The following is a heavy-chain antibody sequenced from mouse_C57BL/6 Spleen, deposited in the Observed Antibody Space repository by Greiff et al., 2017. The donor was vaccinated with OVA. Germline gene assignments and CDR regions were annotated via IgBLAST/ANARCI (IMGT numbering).Heavy chain of an antibody. CDR2: IDPNSGGT. CDR1: GSTFTSYW. CDR3: ARSDDGYYGGYAMDY. J-gene: IGHJ4*01. D-gene: IGHD2-3*01. Sequence: VQLQQPGAALVKPGASVKLSCKASGSTFTSYWMHWVKQRPGRGLEWIGRIDPNSGGTKYNEKFKSKATLTVDKPSSTAYMQLSSLTSEDSAVYYCARSDDGYYGGYAMDYWGQGTSVTVSS. V-gene: IGHV1-72*01.